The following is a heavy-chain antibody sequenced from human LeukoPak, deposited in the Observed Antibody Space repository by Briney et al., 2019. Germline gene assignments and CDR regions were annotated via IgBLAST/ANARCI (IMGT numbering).Heavy chain of an antibody. CDR3: AALGYSSGWYGL. V-gene: IGHV1-58*01. Sequence: SVKVSCKASGFTFSTSAVQWVRQARGQRLGWIGWIVVCSNNTNYAQKFQERATITRDLSTGTAYMELSSLRSEDTAVYYCAALGYSSGWYGLWGQGTLVTVSS. CDR1: GFTFSTSA. CDR2: IVVCSNNT. J-gene: IGHJ4*02. D-gene: IGHD6-19*01.